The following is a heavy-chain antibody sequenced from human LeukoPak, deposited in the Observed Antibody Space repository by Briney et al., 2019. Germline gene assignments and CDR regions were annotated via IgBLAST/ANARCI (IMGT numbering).Heavy chain of an antibody. D-gene: IGHD6-19*01. CDR3: ARDQQWLAPDAFDI. Sequence: GASVKVSCKASGYTFPSYYMHWVRQAPGQGLEWMGIINPSGGTTNYAQKFQGRVTMTRDTSTSTVYMELRSLRSEDTAVYYCARDQQWLAPDAFDIWGQGTMVTVSS. V-gene: IGHV1-46*01. CDR1: GYTFPSYY. CDR2: INPSGGTT. J-gene: IGHJ3*02.